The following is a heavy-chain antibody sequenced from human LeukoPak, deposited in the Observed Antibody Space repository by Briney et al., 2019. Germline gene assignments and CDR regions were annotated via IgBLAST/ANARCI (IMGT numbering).Heavy chain of an antibody. J-gene: IGHJ3*02. CDR3: ARDDGDSWKAFDI. D-gene: IGHD4-17*01. V-gene: IGHV3-21*01. Sequence: GGSLRLSCAASGFPFSSYSMQWVRQAPGKGLEWVSSISSSSSYIFYADSVKGRFTISRDNAKSSLYLQMNSLRAEDTAVYYCARDDGDSWKAFDIWGQGTMVTVSS. CDR1: GFPFSSYS. CDR2: ISSSSSYI.